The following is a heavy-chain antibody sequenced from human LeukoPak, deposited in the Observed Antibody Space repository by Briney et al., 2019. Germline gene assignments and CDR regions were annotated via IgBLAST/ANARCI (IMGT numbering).Heavy chain of an antibody. V-gene: IGHV4-31*03. CDR2: IYYSGST. J-gene: IGHJ4*02. CDR3: ARSISEGTYPSVY. CDR1: VGSISSGGYY. Sequence: PSQTPSPTCTVSVGSISSGGYYWSWIRPHPGKGLEWIGYIYYSGSTYYNPSLKSRVTISVDTSKNQFSLKLSSVTAADRAVYYCARSISEGTYPSVYWGQGTLVTVSS. D-gene: IGHD2-21*01.